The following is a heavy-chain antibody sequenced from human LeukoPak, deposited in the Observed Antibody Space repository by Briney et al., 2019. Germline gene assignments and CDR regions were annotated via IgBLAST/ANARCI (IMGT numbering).Heavy chain of an antibody. D-gene: IGHD3-3*01. V-gene: IGHV1-69*05. CDR3: ATVLRFLEKDAFDI. CDR2: IIPIFGTA. CDR1: GGTFSSYA. J-gene: IGHJ3*02. Sequence: GASVKVSCKASGGTFSSYAISWVRQAPGQGLEWMGGIIPIFGTANYAQKFQGRVTITTDESTSTAYMELSSLRSEDTAVYYCATVLRFLEKDAFDIWGQGTMVTASS.